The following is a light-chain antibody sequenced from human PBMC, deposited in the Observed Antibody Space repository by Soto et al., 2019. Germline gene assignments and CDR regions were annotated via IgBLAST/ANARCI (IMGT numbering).Light chain of an antibody. CDR1: QSLLHSNGYNY. CDR3: MQALQTWT. CDR2: LGS. Sequence: DVVMTLSPLSLPVTPGEPASISCRSIQSLLHSNGYNYLDWYLQKPGQSPELLIYLGSNRASGVPDRFSGSGSGTDFTLKISRVEAEDVGIYYCMQALQTWTFGQGTKVDIK. V-gene: IGKV2-28*01. J-gene: IGKJ1*01.